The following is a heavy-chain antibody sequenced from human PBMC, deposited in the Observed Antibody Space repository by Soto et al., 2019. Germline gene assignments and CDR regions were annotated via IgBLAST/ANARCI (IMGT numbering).Heavy chain of an antibody. J-gene: IGHJ4*02. CDR3: SRDKGYCSDTCFPDFDY. D-gene: IGHD2-15*01. CDR2: VIPNLGVT. CDR1: GGTLSSYT. V-gene: IGHV1-69*08. Sequence: QVQLVQSGAEVKKPGSSVKVSCKASGGTLSSYTFSWVRQAPGQGLEWMGRVIPNLGVTNYAKKFQGRFTIVVDTSTSTAYMELNSLRYEDTAVYYWSRDKGYCSDTCFPDFDYWGQGTLVTVSS.